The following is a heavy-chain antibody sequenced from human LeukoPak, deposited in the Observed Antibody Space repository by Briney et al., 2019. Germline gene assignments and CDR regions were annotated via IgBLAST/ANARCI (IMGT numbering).Heavy chain of an antibody. CDR3: AREGVVPAAMLSFDY. J-gene: IGHJ4*02. CDR2: ISSSGSTI. Sequence: GGSLRLSCAASGFTFSSYEMSWVRQAPGKGLEWVSYISSSGSTIYYADSVKGRFTISRDNAKNSLYLQMNSLRAEDTAVYYCAREGVVPAAMLSFDYWGQGTLVTVSS. V-gene: IGHV3-48*03. CDR1: GFTFSSYE. D-gene: IGHD2-2*01.